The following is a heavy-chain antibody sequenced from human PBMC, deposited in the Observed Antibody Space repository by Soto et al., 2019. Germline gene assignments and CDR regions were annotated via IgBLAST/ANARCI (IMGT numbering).Heavy chain of an antibody. D-gene: IGHD3-22*01. V-gene: IGHV3-23*01. J-gene: IGHJ4*02. CDR3: AKDRIFARPPDYYDCSGQGYYFAY. Sequence: GGSLRLSCAASGFTFSSYAMSWVRQAPGKELEWVSAISGSGGSTYYAESVKGRFTISRDNSKNTLYLQMNRLRAEDTAVYNYAKDRIFARPPDYYDCSGQGYYFAYWRRRTLVIVSS. CDR2: ISGSGGST. CDR1: GFTFSSYA.